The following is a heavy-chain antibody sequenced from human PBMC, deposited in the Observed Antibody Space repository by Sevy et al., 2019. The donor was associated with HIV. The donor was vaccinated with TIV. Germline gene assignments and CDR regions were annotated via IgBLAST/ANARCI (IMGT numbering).Heavy chain of an antibody. V-gene: IGHV3-21*01. D-gene: IGHD3-10*01. CDR2: ISSGSSYI. CDR3: ARGDYYGSLSYFDY. Sequence: GGSLRLSCAASGFTFSNYFMNWVRQAPGKGLEWVSSISSGSSYIFYADSLKGRFTISRDNAKNSLYLHMNSLRAEDTAVYCCARGDYYGSLSYFDYWGPRTLVTVSS. CDR1: GFTFSNYF. J-gene: IGHJ4*02.